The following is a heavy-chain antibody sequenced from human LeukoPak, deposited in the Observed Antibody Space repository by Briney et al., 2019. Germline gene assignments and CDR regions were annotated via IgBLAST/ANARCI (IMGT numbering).Heavy chain of an antibody. J-gene: IGHJ5*02. Sequence: ASVKVSCKASGYTFTSYAMNWVRQAPGQGLEWMGWINTNTGNPTYAQGFTGRSVFSLDTSVSTAYLQISSLKAEDTAVYYCARVNWNYNLPSNWFDPWGQGTLVTVSS. D-gene: IGHD1-7*01. CDR2: INTNTGNP. V-gene: IGHV7-4-1*02. CDR3: ARVNWNYNLPSNWFDP. CDR1: GYTFTSYA.